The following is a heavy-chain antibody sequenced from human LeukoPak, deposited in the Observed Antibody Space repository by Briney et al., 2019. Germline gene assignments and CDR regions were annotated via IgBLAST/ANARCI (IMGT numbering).Heavy chain of an antibody. D-gene: IGHD2-21*02. V-gene: IGHV3-7*01. CDR1: GFSISSHW. CDR2: LKEDVSAR. Sequence: GGSLRLSCVASGFSISSHWMSWVRQAPGKGLEWVASLKEDVSARNLVDSVKGRFTISTDNAKNSLNLQMNSLRAEDTAVYYCARDQTNPVVTATHLDYWGQGTLVTVSS. CDR3: ARDQTNPVVTATHLDY. J-gene: IGHJ4*02.